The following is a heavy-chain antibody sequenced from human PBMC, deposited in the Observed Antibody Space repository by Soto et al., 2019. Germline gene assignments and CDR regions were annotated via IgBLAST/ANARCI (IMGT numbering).Heavy chain of an antibody. CDR3: AREVDYDSSGYDEYYFDY. V-gene: IGHV4-31*03. J-gene: IGHJ4*02. CDR2: IYYSGST. CDR1: GGSISSGGYY. Sequence: SETLSLTCTASGGSISSGGYYWSWIRQHPGKGLEWIGYIYYSGSTYYNPSLKSRVTISVDTSKNQFSLKLSSVTAADTAVYYCAREVDYDSSGYDEYYFDYWGQGTLVTVSS. D-gene: IGHD3-22*01.